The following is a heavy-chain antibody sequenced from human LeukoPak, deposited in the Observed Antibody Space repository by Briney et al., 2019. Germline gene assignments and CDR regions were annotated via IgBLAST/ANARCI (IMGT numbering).Heavy chain of an antibody. Sequence: GGSLRLSCAASGFTFSSYAMSWVRQAPGKGLEWVSYITSSSSAIYYADSVKGRFTISRDNAKNSLYLQMNSLRAEDTAVYYCAHGYSSGCFDYWGQGTLVTVSS. CDR1: GFTFSSYA. CDR3: AHGYSSGCFDY. V-gene: IGHV3-48*01. J-gene: IGHJ4*02. D-gene: IGHD6-19*01. CDR2: ITSSSSAI.